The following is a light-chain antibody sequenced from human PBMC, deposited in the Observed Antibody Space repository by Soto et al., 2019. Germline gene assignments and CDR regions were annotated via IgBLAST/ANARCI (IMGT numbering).Light chain of an antibody. CDR2: DAS. V-gene: IGKV1-5*01. Sequence: EIELIPSPSTLSASVGDRVTITCRASQSISSWLAWYQQRPGKAPKLLIYDASSLESGVPSRFSGSGSGTEFTLTISSLQPDDFATYYCQQYNSYSPWTFGQGTKVDIK. J-gene: IGKJ1*01. CDR1: QSISSW. CDR3: QQYNSYSPWT.